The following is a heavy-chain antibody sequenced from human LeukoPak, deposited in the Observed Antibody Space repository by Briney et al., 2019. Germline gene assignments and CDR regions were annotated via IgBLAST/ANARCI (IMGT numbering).Heavy chain of an antibody. Sequence: ASVKVSCKASEGTFSSYAIGWVRQAPEQGLEWMGGIIPIFGTANYAQKFQGRVTITADKSTSTAYMELSSLRSEDTAVYYCARGIWSAPDAFDIWGQGTMVTVSS. CDR3: ARGIWSAPDAFDI. CDR2: IIPIFGTA. V-gene: IGHV1-69*06. J-gene: IGHJ3*02. D-gene: IGHD2-15*01. CDR1: EGTFSSYA.